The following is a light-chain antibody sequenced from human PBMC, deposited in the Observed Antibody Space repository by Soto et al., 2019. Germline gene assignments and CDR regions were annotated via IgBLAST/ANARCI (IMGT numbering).Light chain of an antibody. CDR3: QQYNNWPPYT. J-gene: IGKJ2*01. V-gene: IGKV3-15*01. CDR1: QSVSSN. Sequence: EIVMTQSPATLSLSPGERATLSCRASQSVSSNLARYQQKPGQAPRLLIYGASTRATGIPARFSGSGSGTEFTHTISSLQSEDVSVYYYQQYNNWPPYTFGQGTKLEIK. CDR2: GAS.